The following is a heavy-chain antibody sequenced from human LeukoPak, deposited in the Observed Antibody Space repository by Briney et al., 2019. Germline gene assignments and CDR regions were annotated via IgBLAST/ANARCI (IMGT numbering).Heavy chain of an antibody. CDR1: GFTFSSYA. CDR3: AKSITTVRGVIIGPFDY. V-gene: IGHV3-23*01. J-gene: IGHJ4*02. Sequence: PGGSLRLSCAASGFTFSSYAMSWVRQAPGMGLEWVSGISGSGGATYYADSVKGRFTVSRDNSKNTLYLQMNSLRAEDTAVYYCAKSITTVRGVIIGPFDYWGQGTLVTVSS. D-gene: IGHD3-10*01. CDR2: ISGSGGAT.